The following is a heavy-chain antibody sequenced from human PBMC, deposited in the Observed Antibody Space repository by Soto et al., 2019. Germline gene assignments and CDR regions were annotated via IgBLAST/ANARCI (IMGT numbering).Heavy chain of an antibody. CDR3: ARAGYYDILTGRLDSFDD. J-gene: IGHJ4*02. D-gene: IGHD3-9*01. CDR2: IDHSGIT. Sequence: QVQLQQWGAGLLKPSETLSLTCVVYGGSLSTYFWSWIRQSAGKGLEWIGEIDHSGITHYNPSLKSRVTISVETSKNPFSLKLTSVTAADTAVYYCARAGYYDILTGRLDSFDDWGQGTLVTVSS. CDR1: GGSLSTYF. V-gene: IGHV4-34*01.